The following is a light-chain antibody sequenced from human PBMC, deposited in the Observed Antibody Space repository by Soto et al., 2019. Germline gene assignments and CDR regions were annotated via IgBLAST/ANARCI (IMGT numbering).Light chain of an antibody. CDR3: QQYDSSIWT. CDR1: QSVGSRY. J-gene: IGKJ1*01. V-gene: IGKV3-20*01. Sequence: EIVLTQSPGTLSLSPGERATLSCRASQSVGSRYLAWYQQKPGQAPRLLMYGASSRATGIPDRFSGSGSGTDFTLTISRLEPEDFAVYYCQQYDSSIWTFGQGTKVEIK. CDR2: GAS.